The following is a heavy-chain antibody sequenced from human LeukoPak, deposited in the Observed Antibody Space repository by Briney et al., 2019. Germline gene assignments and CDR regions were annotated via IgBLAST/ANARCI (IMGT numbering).Heavy chain of an antibody. D-gene: IGHD3-10*01. CDR2: INSHGSST. J-gene: IGHJ4*02. Sequence: GGSLRLSCATSGFTFSSYWMHWVRQVPGKGLVWVSRINSHGSSTSYADSVKGRFTISRDNAKNTLYLQMNSLRVEDTAVYYCARGPPDGSGSYYPGADWGQGTLVTVSS. CDR3: ARGPPDGSGSYYPGAD. CDR1: GFTFSSYW. V-gene: IGHV3-74*01.